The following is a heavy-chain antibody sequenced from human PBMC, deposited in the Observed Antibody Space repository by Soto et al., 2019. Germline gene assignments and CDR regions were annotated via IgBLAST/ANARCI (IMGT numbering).Heavy chain of an antibody. CDR1: GYTFSTSG. Sequence: QVQLVQSGAEVRKPGASVKVSCKASGYTFSTSGMSWLRQAPGQGLEWMGWISTYNGDTNDAPKFQDRVTMTSDTSTSRVYRELRSLRSDDTAVYYCARAGAAPYYYYGMDVWGQGTRVTVSS. CDR3: ARAGAAPYYYYGMDV. V-gene: IGHV1-18*01. J-gene: IGHJ6*02. D-gene: IGHD2-15*01. CDR2: ISTYNGDT.